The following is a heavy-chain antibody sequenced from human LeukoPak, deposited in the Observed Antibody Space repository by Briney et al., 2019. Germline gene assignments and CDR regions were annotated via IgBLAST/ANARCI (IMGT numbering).Heavy chain of an antibody. CDR2: IKQDGSEK. J-gene: IGHJ6*02. D-gene: IGHD5-12*01. CDR1: GFTFSSYW. V-gene: IGHV3-7*01. CDR3: ARDRGYSGYDYYGMDV. Sequence: GGSLRLSCAASGFTFSSYWMSWVRQAPGKGLEWVANIKQDGSEKYYVDSVKGRFTISRDNAKNSLYLQMNSLRAEDTAVYYCARDRGYSGYDYYGMDVWGQGTTVTVSS.